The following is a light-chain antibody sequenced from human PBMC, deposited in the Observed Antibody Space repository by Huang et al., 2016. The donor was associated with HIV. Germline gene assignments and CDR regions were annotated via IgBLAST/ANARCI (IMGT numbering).Light chain of an antibody. V-gene: IGKV1-39*01. Sequence: DIQMTQSPSSLSASVGDRVTITCRASQSISSLLSGYQQKPGRAPKLLICGASSLQSVVPSRFSGSGSGTDFTLTISSLQPEDFATYYCLQTYSTSTFGQGTKLEIK. J-gene: IGKJ2*01. CDR1: QSISSL. CDR2: GAS. CDR3: LQTYSTST.